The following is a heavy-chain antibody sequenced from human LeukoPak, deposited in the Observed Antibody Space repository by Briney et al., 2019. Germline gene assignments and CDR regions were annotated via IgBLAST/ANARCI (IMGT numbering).Heavy chain of an antibody. D-gene: IGHD3-3*01. CDR3: ASQPIFGVVIAPADY. Sequence: PSETLSLTCTVSGGSISSSSYYWGWIRQPPGKGLEWIGSIYYSGSTYYNPSLKSRVTISVDTSKNQFSLKLSSVTAADTAVYYCASQPIFGVVIAPADYWGQGTLVTVSS. CDR1: GGSISSSSYY. V-gene: IGHV4-39*01. CDR2: IYYSGST. J-gene: IGHJ4*02.